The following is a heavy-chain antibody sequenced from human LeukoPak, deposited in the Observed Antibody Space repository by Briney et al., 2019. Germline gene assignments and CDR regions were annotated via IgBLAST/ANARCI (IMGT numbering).Heavy chain of an antibody. CDR2: IHYSGTT. V-gene: IGHV4-39*01. Sequence: SETLSLTCTISGGSISSSTYYWGWIRQPPGKGLEWIGTIHYSGTTYYNPSLKSRVTISVDTSKNQFSLKLTSVTAADTAVYYCARSMVRGVHWFDPWGQGTLVTVSS. CDR3: ARSMVRGVHWFDP. D-gene: IGHD3-10*01. CDR1: GGSISSSTYY. J-gene: IGHJ5*02.